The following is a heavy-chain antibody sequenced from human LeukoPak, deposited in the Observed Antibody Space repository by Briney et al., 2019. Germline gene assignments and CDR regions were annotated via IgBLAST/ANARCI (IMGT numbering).Heavy chain of an antibody. CDR1: GYTFTGYY. J-gene: IGHJ6*02. V-gene: IGHV1-2*04. Sequence: ASVKVSCKASGYTFTGYYMHWVRQAPGQGPEWMGWINPNSGGTNYAQKFQGWVTMTRDTSISTAYMELSRLRSDDTAVYYCARVNAPSYYDFWSGYYLSQVYYGMDVWGQGTTVTVSS. D-gene: IGHD3-3*01. CDR3: ARVNAPSYYDFWSGYYLSQVYYGMDV. CDR2: INPNSGGT.